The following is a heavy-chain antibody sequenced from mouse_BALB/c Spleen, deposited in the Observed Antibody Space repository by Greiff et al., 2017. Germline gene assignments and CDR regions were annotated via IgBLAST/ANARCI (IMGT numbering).Heavy chain of an antibody. CDR1: GYTFTSYW. Sequence: QVQLQQSGAELAKPGASVKMSCKASGYTFTSYWMHWVKQRPGQGLEWIGYINPSTGYTEYNQKFKDKATLTADKSSSTAYMQLSSLTSEDSAVYYCARRAYGAMDYWGQGTSVTVSS. CDR3: ARRAYGAMDY. D-gene: IGHD1-1*01. V-gene: IGHV1-7*01. CDR2: INPSTGYT. J-gene: IGHJ4*01.